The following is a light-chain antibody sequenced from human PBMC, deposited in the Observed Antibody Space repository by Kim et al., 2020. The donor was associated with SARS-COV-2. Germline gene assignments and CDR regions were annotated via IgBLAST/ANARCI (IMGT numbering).Light chain of an antibody. CDR1: QVISNY. V-gene: IGKV1-16*02. CDR2: AAS. CDR3: QQYNIYPYT. Sequence: CGSGGHRVTSTWRASQVISNYLAWFQQKPGNAPKSLIYAASSLQNGVPSKFSGSGSGTDFTLTISSLQPEDFATYYCQQYNIYPYTFGQGTKLEI. J-gene: IGKJ2*01.